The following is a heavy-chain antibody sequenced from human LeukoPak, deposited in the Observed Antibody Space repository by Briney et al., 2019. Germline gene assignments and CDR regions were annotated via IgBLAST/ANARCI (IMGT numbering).Heavy chain of an antibody. CDR1: GGSISSSSYY. J-gene: IGHJ4*02. Sequence: SETLSLTCTVPGGSISSSSYYWGWIRQPPGKGLEWIGSIYYSGSTYYNPSLKSRVTISVDTSKNQFSLKLSSVTATDTAVYYCARQGNYYDPFDYWGQGTLVTVSS. CDR2: IYYSGST. CDR3: ARQGNYYDPFDY. D-gene: IGHD3-22*01. V-gene: IGHV4-39*01.